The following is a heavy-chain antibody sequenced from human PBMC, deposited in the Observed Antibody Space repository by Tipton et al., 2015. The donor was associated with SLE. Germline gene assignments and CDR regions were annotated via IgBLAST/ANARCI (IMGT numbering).Heavy chain of an antibody. CDR1: GFTFRTSD. CDR3: ARDKNMGFRELLGY. Sequence: SLRLSCAASGFTFRTSDMHWVRQPSGEGLEWVSAIGVGGDTYYSDSVKGRFTISRENAKNSLYLQMNSLRAEDTAVYYCARDKNMGFRELLGYWGQGTLVTVSS. D-gene: IGHD3-10*01. CDR2: IGVGGDT. J-gene: IGHJ4*02. V-gene: IGHV3-13*01.